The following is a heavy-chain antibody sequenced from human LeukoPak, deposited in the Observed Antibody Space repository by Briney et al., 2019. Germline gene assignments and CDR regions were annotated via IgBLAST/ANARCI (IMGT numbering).Heavy chain of an antibody. D-gene: IGHD4-17*01. CDR3: ASLGDYGDRYNWFDP. V-gene: IGHV4-34*01. J-gene: IGHJ5*02. CDR1: GGSFSGYY. Sequence: SETLSLTCAVYGGSFSGYYWSWIRQPPGKGLEWIGSIYYSGSTYYNPSLKSRVTISVDTSKNQFSLKLSSVTAADTAVYYCASLGDYGDRYNWFDPWGQGTLVTVSS. CDR2: IYYSGST.